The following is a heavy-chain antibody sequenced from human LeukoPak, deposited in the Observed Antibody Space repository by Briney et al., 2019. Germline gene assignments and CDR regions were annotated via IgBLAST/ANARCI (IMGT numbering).Heavy chain of an antibody. D-gene: IGHD3-10*01. CDR1: GYTFTSYG. J-gene: IGHJ4*02. CDR2: MNPNSGNT. V-gene: IGHV1-8*02. CDR3: ARGGAYYGSAVDY. Sequence: ASVKVSCKASGYTFTSYGISWVRQATGQGLEWMGWMNPNSGNTGYAQKFQGRVTMTRNTSISTAYMELSSLRSEDTAVYYCARGGAYYGSAVDYWGQGTLVTVSS.